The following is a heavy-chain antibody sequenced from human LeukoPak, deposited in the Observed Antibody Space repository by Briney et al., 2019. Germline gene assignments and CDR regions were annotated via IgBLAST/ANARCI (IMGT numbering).Heavy chain of an antibody. CDR2: INPNSGDT. J-gene: IGHJ4*02. CDR3: ARDSRVADDY. CDR1: GYTFTDYY. Sequence: ASVKVSCKASGYTFTDYYMHWVRQAPGQGLEWMGRINPNSGDTSFAQKFRGRVTMTRDTSVNTAYMELGRLTSDDTAIYYCARDSRVADDYWRQGTLVTVSS. V-gene: IGHV1-2*06. D-gene: IGHD2-15*01.